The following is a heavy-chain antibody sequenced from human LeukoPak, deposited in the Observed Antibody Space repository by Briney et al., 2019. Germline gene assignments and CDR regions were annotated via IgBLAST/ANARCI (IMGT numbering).Heavy chain of an antibody. J-gene: IGHJ4*02. V-gene: IGHV3-23*01. D-gene: IGHD2-15*01. CDR3: AKDLNDIVVVVAATFDY. CDR1: GFTFSNYG. Sequence: PGGSLRLSCAASGFTFSNYGMSWVRQAPGKGLEWVSAISGSGRSTYYADSVKGRFTISRDNSKNTLYLQMNSLRAEDTAVYYCAKDLNDIVVVVAATFDYWGQGTLVTVSS. CDR2: ISGSGRST.